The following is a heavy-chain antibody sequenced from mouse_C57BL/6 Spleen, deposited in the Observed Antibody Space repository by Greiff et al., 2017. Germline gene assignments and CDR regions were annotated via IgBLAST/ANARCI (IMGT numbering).Heavy chain of an antibody. CDR1: GYTFTSYW. Sequence: QVQLQQPGAELVKPGASVKMSCKASGYTFTSYWITWVKQRPGQGLEWIGDIYPGSGSTNYNEKFKSKATLTVDTSSSTAYMQLSSLTSEDSAVYDCARWYYYGSSYGAMDYWGQGTSVTVSS. CDR3: ARWYYYGSSYGAMDY. D-gene: IGHD1-1*01. J-gene: IGHJ4*01. CDR2: IYPGSGST. V-gene: IGHV1-55*01.